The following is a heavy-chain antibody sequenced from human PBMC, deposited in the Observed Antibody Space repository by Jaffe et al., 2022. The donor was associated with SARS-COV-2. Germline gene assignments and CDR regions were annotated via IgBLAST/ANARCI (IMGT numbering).Heavy chain of an antibody. V-gene: IGHV3-73*01. CDR2: IRSKANSYAT. J-gene: IGHJ6*02. CDR1: GFTFSGSA. Sequence: EVQLVESGGGLVQPGGSLKLSCAASGFTFSGSAMHWVRQASGKGLEWVGRIRSKANSYATAYAASVKGRFTISRDDSKNTAYLQMNSLKTEDTAVYYCTRHEGYYYGMDVWGQGTTVTVSS. CDR3: TRHEGYYYGMDV.